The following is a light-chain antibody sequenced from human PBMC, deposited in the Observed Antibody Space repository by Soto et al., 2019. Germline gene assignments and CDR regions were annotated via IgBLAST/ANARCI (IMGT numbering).Light chain of an antibody. J-gene: IGLJ2*01. CDR1: SSDIGGYNY. CDR2: DVS. CDR3: GSYASSNTVL. Sequence: QSVLTQPASVSGSPGQSITISRTGTSSDIGGYNYVSWYQQHPGKAPKLMIYDVSDRPSGVSNRFSGSKSGNTASLTISGLQAEDEADYYCGSYASSNTVLFGGGTKLPVL. V-gene: IGLV2-14*03.